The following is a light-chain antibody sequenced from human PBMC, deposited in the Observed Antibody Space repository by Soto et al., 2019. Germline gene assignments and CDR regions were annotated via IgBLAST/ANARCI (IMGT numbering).Light chain of an antibody. Sequence: EIVMTQSPGTLSVSPGGRAALSCRASQSVITNLAWYQQKPGQALRLLIFDASTRATGIPARFSGSGSGTEFTLTISSLQSADVAVYYCQQYYTWPRGTFGQGTKVEV. CDR3: QQYYTWPRGT. CDR1: QSVITN. CDR2: DAS. V-gene: IGKV3-15*01. J-gene: IGKJ1*01.